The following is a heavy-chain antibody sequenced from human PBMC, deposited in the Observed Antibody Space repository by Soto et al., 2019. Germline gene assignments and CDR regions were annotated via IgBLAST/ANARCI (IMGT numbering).Heavy chain of an antibody. CDR1: GGSFSGYY. J-gene: IGHJ4*02. CDR2: INHSGST. V-gene: IGHV4-34*01. CDR3: ERDQLDRLKPRETRYFDF. Sequence: KTSETLSLTCAVYGGSFSGYYWSWIRQPPGKGLEWIGEINHSGSTNYNPSLKSRVTISVDTSKNQFSLKLSSVTAADTAVYYCERDQLDRLKPRETRYFDFWGQGTLVTVSS. D-gene: IGHD3-3*01.